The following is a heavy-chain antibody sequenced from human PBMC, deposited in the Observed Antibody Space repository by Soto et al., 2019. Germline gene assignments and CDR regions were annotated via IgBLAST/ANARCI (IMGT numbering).Heavy chain of an antibody. Sequence: GGSLRLSCAASGFTFSSYAMSWVRQAPGKGLEWVSAISGSGGSTYYADSVKGRFTISRDNSKNTLYLQMNSLRAEDTAVYYCAKVRDVDTAIDPYYFDYWGQGTLVTVSS. J-gene: IGHJ4*02. CDR2: ISGSGGST. D-gene: IGHD5-18*01. CDR1: GFTFSSYA. CDR3: AKVRDVDTAIDPYYFDY. V-gene: IGHV3-23*01.